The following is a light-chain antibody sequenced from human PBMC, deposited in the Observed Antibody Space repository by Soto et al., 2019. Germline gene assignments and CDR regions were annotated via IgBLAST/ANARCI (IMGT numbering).Light chain of an antibody. CDR1: QSISDW. CDR3: QQYNSFPWT. CDR2: DAS. V-gene: IGKV1-5*01. J-gene: IGKJ1*01. Sequence: DIQMTQSPSTLSASVGDRVTITCRASQSISDWLAWYQQKPGKAPKILIYDASSLESGVPSRFSGSGSGTEFTLTISSLQPDDFAIYYCQQYNSFPWTFGQGTKVDI.